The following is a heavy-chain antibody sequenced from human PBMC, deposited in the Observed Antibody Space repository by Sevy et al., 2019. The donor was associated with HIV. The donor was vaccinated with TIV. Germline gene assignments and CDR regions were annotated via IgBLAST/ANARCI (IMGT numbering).Heavy chain of an antibody. V-gene: IGHV3-7*01. Sequence: GGSLRLSCAESGFTFSSYWMTWVRQAPGKGLEWVANIKQDMSEKYYAHSVKGRFTISRDNARNSLYLQMESLRAEDTAVYYCARAQQVTMLVVIGGLYFDFWGQGTLVTVSS. CDR2: IKQDMSEK. CDR3: ARAQQVTMLVVIGGLYFDF. CDR1: GFTFSSYW. D-gene: IGHD3-22*01. J-gene: IGHJ4*02.